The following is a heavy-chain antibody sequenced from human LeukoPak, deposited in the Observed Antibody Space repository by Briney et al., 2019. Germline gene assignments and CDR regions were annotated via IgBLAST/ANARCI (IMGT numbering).Heavy chain of an antibody. CDR2: IFRTGST. Sequence: PSETLSLTCTVSGVSIGTSSYYWGWIRQPPGKGLEWIGSIFRTGSTYYSASLKSRLSISVDTSKNHIVLKLTSVTAADTAVYFCARRVGFYGSGSLNYFDPWGQGILVSVPS. CDR1: GVSIGTSSYY. CDR3: ARRVGFYGSGSLNYFDP. V-gene: IGHV4-39*02. D-gene: IGHD3-10*01. J-gene: IGHJ5*01.